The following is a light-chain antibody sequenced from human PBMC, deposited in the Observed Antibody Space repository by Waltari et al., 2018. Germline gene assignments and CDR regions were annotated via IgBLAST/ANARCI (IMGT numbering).Light chain of an antibody. V-gene: IGLV2-11*01. CDR2: DVS. Sequence: QSALTQPRSVSGSPGQSVTISCTGTSSDVGGYKFVSWYQQHPGKAPKFMIYDVSTRPAGVPELFSGSKSGNTASLTISGLQAEDEAEYYCCSYAGDYTYVFGTGTKVTVL. J-gene: IGLJ1*01. CDR1: SSDVGGYKF. CDR3: CSYAGDYTYV.